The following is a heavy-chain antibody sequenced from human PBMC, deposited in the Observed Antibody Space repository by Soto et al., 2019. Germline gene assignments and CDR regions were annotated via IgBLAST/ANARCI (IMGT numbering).Heavy chain of an antibody. J-gene: IGHJ6*02. CDR2: ISYDGSNK. CDR1: GFTFSSYG. D-gene: IGHD2-21*02. CDR3: AKAVTTYYYYGMDG. V-gene: IGHV3-30*18. Sequence: GGSLRLSCAASGFTFSSYGMHWVRQAPGKGLEWVAVISYDGSNKYYADSVKGRFTISRDNSKNTLYLQMNSPRAEDTAVYYCAKAVTTYYYYGMDGWGQGNTVTVSS.